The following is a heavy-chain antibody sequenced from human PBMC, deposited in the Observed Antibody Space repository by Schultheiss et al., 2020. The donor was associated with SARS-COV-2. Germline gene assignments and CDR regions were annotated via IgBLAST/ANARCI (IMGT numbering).Heavy chain of an antibody. Sequence: GGSLRLSCAASGFTFSNAWMNWVRQAPGKGLEWVSVVSGSGASIYFEDSVRGRFTISRDNSKNTLYLQMNSLRAEDTAVYYCTTVLSNCSSTSCYLEDYYYMDVWGKGTTVTVSS. CDR3: TTVLSNCSSTSCYLEDYYYMDV. D-gene: IGHD2-2*01. V-gene: IGHV3-23*01. J-gene: IGHJ6*03. CDR1: GFTFSNAW. CDR2: VSGSGASI.